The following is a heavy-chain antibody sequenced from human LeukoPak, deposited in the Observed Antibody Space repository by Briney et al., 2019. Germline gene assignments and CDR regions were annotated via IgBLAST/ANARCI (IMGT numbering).Heavy chain of an antibody. Sequence: PSETLSLTCTVSAGSMNLFYWSWIRQPPGKPLEWLGYIYDVGNTDYRPSLKSRITMSLDTSKNQYSLKVSSMTAADTAVYYCARGLRMAVTGMIWDFWGPGTPVIVSS. V-gene: IGHV4-59*01. CDR3: ARGLRMAVTGMIWDF. CDR2: IYDVGNT. J-gene: IGHJ4*02. CDR1: AGSMNLFY. D-gene: IGHD6-19*01.